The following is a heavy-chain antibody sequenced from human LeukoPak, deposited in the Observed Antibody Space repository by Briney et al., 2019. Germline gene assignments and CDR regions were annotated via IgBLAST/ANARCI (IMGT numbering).Heavy chain of an antibody. CDR1: GGSISSSSYY. J-gene: IGHJ4*02. Sequence: SETPSLTCTVSGGSISSSSYYWGWIRQPPGKGLEWIGSIYYSGSTYYNPSLKSRVTISVDTSKNQFSLKLSSVTAADTAVYYCARDIRFYYDSSGYTHFDYWGQGTLVTVSS. CDR3: ARDIRFYYDSSGYTHFDY. CDR2: IYYSGST. D-gene: IGHD3-22*01. V-gene: IGHV4-39*07.